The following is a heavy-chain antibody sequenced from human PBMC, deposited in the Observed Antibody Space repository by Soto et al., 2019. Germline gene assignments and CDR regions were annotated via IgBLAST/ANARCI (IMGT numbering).Heavy chain of an antibody. Sequence: SETLSLTCTVSGGSISGDHYWSWIRQPPGKGLEWIGYIYSSGSTYYKPSLKSRVSISVDTSISTAYMELSRLTSDDAAVYYCATLGWGDDHYFYVMDVWGQGTTVTVSS. V-gene: IGHV4-30-4*02. D-gene: IGHD2-21*02. CDR1: GGSISGDHY. CDR2: IYSSGST. CDR3: ATLGWGDDHYFYVMDV. J-gene: IGHJ6*02.